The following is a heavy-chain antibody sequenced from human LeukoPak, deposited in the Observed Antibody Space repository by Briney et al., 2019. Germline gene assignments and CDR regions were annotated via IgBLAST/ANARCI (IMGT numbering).Heavy chain of an antibody. V-gene: IGHV4-61*08. CDR1: GFSLSSSGVC. CDR2: IYYSGST. D-gene: IGHD3-22*01. CDR3: ARGYSRGHPIPFDP. Sequence: SGPALVKPTQTVTLTCTFSGFSLSSSGVCVSWIRQPPGKGLEWIGYIYYSGSTNYNPSLKSRVTISVDTSKNQFSLKLNSVTAADTAVYYCARGYSRGHPIPFDPWGQGTLVTVSS. J-gene: IGHJ5*02.